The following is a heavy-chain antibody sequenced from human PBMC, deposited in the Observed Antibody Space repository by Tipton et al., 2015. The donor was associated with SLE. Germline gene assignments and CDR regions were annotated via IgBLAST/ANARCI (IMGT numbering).Heavy chain of an antibody. V-gene: IGHV4-61*08. CDR1: GGSISSGGYY. CDR2: IYYSGST. CDR3: ARGQGDAFDI. J-gene: IGHJ3*02. Sequence: TLSLTCTVSGGSISSGGYYWSWIRQPPGKGLEWIGYIYYSGSTNYNPSLKSRVTISVDTSKNQFSLKLSSVTAADTAAYYCARGQGDAFDIWGQGTMVTVSS.